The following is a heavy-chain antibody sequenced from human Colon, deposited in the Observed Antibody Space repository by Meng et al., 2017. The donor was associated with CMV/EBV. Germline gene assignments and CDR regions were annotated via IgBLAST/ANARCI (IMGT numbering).Heavy chain of an antibody. J-gene: IGHJ4*02. V-gene: IGHV3-23*01. Sequence: GESLKISCAASGFTFSSYAMSWVRQAPRKGLEWVSAISGSGGSTYYADSVKGRFTISRDNSKNTLYLQMNSLRAEDTAVYYCAKEVVVVPAANFDYWGQGTLVTVSS. CDR1: GFTFSSYA. CDR3: AKEVVVVPAANFDY. D-gene: IGHD2-2*01. CDR2: ISGSGGST.